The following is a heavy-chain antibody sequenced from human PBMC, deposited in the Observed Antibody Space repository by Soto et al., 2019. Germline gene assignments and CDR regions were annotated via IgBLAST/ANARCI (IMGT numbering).Heavy chain of an antibody. J-gene: IGHJ4*02. D-gene: IGHD6-19*01. CDR2: ISGSGGST. CDR3: AKDRPVIAVAGGSYFDY. CDR1: GFTFSSYA. Sequence: PGGSLRLSCAASGFTFSSYAMSWVRQAPGKGLEWVSAISGSGGSTYYADSVKGRFTISRDNSKNTLYLQMNSLRAEDTAVYYCAKDRPVIAVAGGSYFDYWGQGTLVTVSS. V-gene: IGHV3-23*01.